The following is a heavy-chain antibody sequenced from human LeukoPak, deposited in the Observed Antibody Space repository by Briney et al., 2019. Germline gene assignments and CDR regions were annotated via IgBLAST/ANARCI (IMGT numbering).Heavy chain of an antibody. CDR2: IKEDGSQK. J-gene: IGHJ4*02. CDR1: TFTLSSSW. Sequence: PGGSLRLSCAVSTFTLSSSWMTWVRQAPGKGLEWVANIKEDGSQKYYMDSVKGRFTISRDNAKNSLYLQMNSLRAVDTAVYYCARDGIEGVTVLDYWGQGTLVTVSS. V-gene: IGHV3-7*01. CDR3: ARDGIEGVTVLDY. D-gene: IGHD1-26*01.